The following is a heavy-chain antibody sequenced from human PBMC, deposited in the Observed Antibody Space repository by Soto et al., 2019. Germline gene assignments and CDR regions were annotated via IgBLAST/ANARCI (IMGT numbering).Heavy chain of an antibody. D-gene: IGHD1-26*01. V-gene: IGHV3-73*02. CDR3: TRLWYSGSYYA. Sequence: EVPLVESGGGLVQPGGSLKLSCAASGFTFSGSAMHWVRQASGKGLEWVGRIRSKANSYATAYAASVKGRFTISRDDSKNTAYLQMNSLKTEDTAVYYCTRLWYSGSYYAWGQGTMVTVSS. J-gene: IGHJ3*01. CDR2: IRSKANSYAT. CDR1: GFTFSGSA.